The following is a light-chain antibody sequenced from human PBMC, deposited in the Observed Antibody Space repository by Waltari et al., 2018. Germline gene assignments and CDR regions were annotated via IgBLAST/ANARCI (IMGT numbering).Light chain of an antibody. V-gene: IGLV2-8*01. CDR1: SSDVAGYNY. CDR3: CSYAGSNNLV. CDR2: EVS. Sequence: QSALTPPPSASGSPGQSVTISCTGTSSDVAGYNYVPWYQPHPGKAPKVIIFEVSKRPSGVPDRFTGSKSGNTASLTVSGLQAEDEADYYCCSYAGSNNLVFGGGTKLTVL. J-gene: IGLJ2*01.